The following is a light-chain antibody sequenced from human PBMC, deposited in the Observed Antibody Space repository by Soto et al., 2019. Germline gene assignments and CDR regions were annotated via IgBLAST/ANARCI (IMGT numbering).Light chain of an antibody. V-gene: IGLV2-14*01. CDR3: SSYTSSSTLVV. Sequence: QSALTQPASVSGSPGQSITISCTGTSSDVGGYNYVSWYQQHPGKAPKLIIYDVSNRPSGVSNRFSGSKSGNTASLTISGLQAEDEADFYCSSYTSSSTLVVVGTGTKLTVL. CDR2: DVS. J-gene: IGLJ1*01. CDR1: SSDVGGYNY.